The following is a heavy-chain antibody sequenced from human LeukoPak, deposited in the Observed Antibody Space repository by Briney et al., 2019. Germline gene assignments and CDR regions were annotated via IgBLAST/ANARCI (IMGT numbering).Heavy chain of an antibody. CDR1: GGTFSSYA. V-gene: IGHV1-69*05. CDR3: AGTPSGYYYMDV. Sequence: GASVKVSCKASGGTFSSYAISWVRQAPGQGLEWMGGIIPIFGTANYAQKFQGRVTITTDESTSTAYMELSSLRSEDTAVYYCAGTPSGYYYMDVWGKGTTVTVSS. D-gene: IGHD6-25*01. J-gene: IGHJ6*03. CDR2: IIPIFGTA.